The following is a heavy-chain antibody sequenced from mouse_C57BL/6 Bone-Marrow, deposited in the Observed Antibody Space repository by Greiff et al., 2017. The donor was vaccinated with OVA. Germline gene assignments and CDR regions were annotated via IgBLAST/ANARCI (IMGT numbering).Heavy chain of an antibody. V-gene: IGHV1-74*01. CDR3: ALSSLFAY. CDR1: GYTFTSYW. CDR2: LHPSDSDT. D-gene: IGHD3-1*01. J-gene: IGHJ3*01. Sequence: QVQLQQPGAEPVKPGASVKVSCKASGYTFTSYWMHWVKQRPGQGLEWIGRLHPSDSDTNYNQKFKGKATLTVDKSSSTAYMQLSSLTSEASAVYYCALSSLFAYWGQGTLVTVSA.